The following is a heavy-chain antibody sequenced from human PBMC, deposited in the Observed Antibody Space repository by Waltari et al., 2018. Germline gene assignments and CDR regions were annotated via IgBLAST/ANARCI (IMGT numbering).Heavy chain of an antibody. CDR1: GYSISSGYY. V-gene: IGHV4-38-2*01. J-gene: IGHJ4*02. CDR3: ARFTIFGEKLFDY. D-gene: IGHD3-3*01. Sequence: QVQLQESGPGLVKPSETLSLTCAVSGYSISSGYYWGWIRQPPGKGLEWIGYIYTSGSTNYNPSLKSRVTISVDTSKNQFSLKLSSVTAADTAVYYCARFTIFGEKLFDYWGQGTLVTVSS. CDR2: IYTSGST.